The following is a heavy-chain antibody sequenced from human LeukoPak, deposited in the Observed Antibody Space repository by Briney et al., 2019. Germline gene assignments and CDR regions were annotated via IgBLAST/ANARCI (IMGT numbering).Heavy chain of an antibody. CDR2: ISAYNGNT. CDR1: GYTFTSYG. D-gene: IGHD3-10*01. J-gene: IGHJ4*02. CDR3: ARGPPRRPYYGSGSLTDY. Sequence: ASVKVSCKASGYTFTSYGISWVRQAPGQGLEWMGWISAYNGNTNYAQKLQGRATMTTDTSTSTAYMELRSLRSDDTAVYYCARGPPRRPYYGSGSLTDYWGQGTLVTVSS. V-gene: IGHV1-18*01.